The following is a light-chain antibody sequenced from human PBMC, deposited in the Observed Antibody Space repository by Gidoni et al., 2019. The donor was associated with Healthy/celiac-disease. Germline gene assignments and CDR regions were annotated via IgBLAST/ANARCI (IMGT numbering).Light chain of an antibody. J-gene: IGKJ4*01. CDR3: QQYGSSPLT. CDR2: GAA. CDR1: QSVSSSY. Sequence: DIVLTQSPGTLSLSPGERANLSCRASQSVSSSYLAWYQQKPGQAPRLLIYGAARRATGIPDRFSGSGSGTDFTLTISRLEPEDFAVYYCQQYGSSPLTFGGGTKVEVK. V-gene: IGKV3-20*01.